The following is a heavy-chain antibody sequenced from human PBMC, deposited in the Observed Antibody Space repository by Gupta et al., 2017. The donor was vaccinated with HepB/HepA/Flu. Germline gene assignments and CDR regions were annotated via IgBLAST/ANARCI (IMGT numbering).Heavy chain of an antibody. D-gene: IGHD3-16*01. Sequence: EGQLVASGGGLVEPGGALRLSCEPYGFPFSEAYMHWVCQAPGKGREWVGLIKRMTDGETTNYGAPVKDRFSISRDDSKTTAYIQMNSLKTEDTGVYYCWGYETWGQGTLVTVSS. CDR3: WGYET. J-gene: IGHJ5*02. CDR1: GFPFSEAY. V-gene: IGHV3-15*05. CDR2: IKRMTDGETT.